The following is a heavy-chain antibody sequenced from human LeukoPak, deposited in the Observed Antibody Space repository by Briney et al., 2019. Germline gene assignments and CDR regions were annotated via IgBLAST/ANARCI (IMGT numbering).Heavy chain of an antibody. CDR2: ISGSSGST. CDR1: GFTFSSYA. D-gene: IGHD6-13*01. Sequence: GASLRLSCAASGFTFSSYAMSWVRQAPGEGLEWVSAISGSSGSTYYADSVKGRFTISRDNSKNTLYLQMNSLRAEDTAVYYCAKDQTAPGMYYFDYWGQGTLVTVSS. J-gene: IGHJ4*02. CDR3: AKDQTAPGMYYFDY. V-gene: IGHV3-23*01.